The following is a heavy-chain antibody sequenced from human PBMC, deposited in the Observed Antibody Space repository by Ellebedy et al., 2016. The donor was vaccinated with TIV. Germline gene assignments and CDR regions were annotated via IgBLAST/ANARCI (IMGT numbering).Heavy chain of an antibody. D-gene: IGHD1-26*01. CDR3: AKDRIVGARKFDD. Sequence: PGGSLRLSCVASGFTFNSFAMSLVRQAPGKGLEWVSTISNSGESTNNADSGKGRFTISSDNSKNTLYLPMNGLRAEDTAVYYCAKDRIVGARKFDDWGQGTLVTVSS. CDR1: GFTFNSFA. J-gene: IGHJ4*02. CDR2: ISNSGEST. V-gene: IGHV3-23*01.